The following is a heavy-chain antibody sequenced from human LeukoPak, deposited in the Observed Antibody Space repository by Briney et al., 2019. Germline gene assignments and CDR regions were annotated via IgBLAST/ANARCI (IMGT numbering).Heavy chain of an antibody. CDR1: GGSISSYY. V-gene: IGHV4-4*09. CDR2: IYTSGST. D-gene: IGHD2-15*01. J-gene: IGHJ3*02. CDR3: ARRTVVADDAFDI. Sequence: SEILSLTCTVSGGSISSYYWSWIRQPPGKGLEWIGYIYTSGSTNYNPSLKSRVTISVDTSKNQFSVKLSSVTAADTAVYYCARRTVVADDAFDIWGQGTMVTVSS.